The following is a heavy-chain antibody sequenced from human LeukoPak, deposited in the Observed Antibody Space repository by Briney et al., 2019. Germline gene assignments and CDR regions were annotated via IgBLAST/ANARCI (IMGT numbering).Heavy chain of an antibody. Sequence: WASVKVSCKVSGYSLTDLSLHWVRQAPGKGLEWMGGFDPEDGEPIYVQKFQGRLSMTEDTSKDTGYMELRTLRSEDTALYYCAKSHGDYGLLDYWGQGTLVTVSS. D-gene: IGHD4-17*01. CDR1: GYSLTDLS. J-gene: IGHJ4*02. CDR3: AKSHGDYGLLDY. CDR2: FDPEDGEP. V-gene: IGHV1-24*01.